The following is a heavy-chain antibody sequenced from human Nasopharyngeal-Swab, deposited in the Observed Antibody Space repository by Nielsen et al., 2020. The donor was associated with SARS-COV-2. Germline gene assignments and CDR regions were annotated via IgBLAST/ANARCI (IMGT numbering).Heavy chain of an antibody. D-gene: IGHD3-10*01. Sequence: GESLKISCAASGFTFNTYWMNWARQAPGMGLEWVANIKEDGSQKNYADSVKGRFTISRDNSKNSLYLQMNSLRAEDTAIYYCVSGRGFSWGQGTLVTVSS. V-gene: IGHV3-7*03. J-gene: IGHJ5*02. CDR1: GFTFNTYW. CDR3: VSGRGFS. CDR2: IKEDGSQK.